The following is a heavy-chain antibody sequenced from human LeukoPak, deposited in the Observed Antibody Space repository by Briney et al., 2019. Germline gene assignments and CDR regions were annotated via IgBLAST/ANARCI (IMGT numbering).Heavy chain of an antibody. D-gene: IGHD3-22*01. Sequence: GGSLRLSCAASGFSFSSYSMNWVRQAPGKGLEWVSYISSSTSTIDYADSVKGRFTISRDNAKNSLYLQMNSLRAEDTALYYCARDLEGYYYDSSGYYPAYWGQGTLVTVSS. J-gene: IGHJ4*02. CDR1: GFSFSSYS. CDR3: ARDLEGYYYDSSGYYPAY. CDR2: ISSSTSTI. V-gene: IGHV3-48*04.